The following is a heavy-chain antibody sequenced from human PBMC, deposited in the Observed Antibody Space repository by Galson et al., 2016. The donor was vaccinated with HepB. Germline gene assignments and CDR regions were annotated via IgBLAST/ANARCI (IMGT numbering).Heavy chain of an antibody. J-gene: IGHJ4*02. CDR3: AKGTLGTCSGRICYPFDC. CDR1: GFTFNTYA. D-gene: IGHD2-15*01. CDR2: ISGNGIGT. V-gene: IGHV3-23*01. Sequence: SLRLSCAASGFTFNTYAMTWVRQAPGKGLECVATISGNGIGTAYAGSVKGRFTISRDNSKNTVYIQMNSLRAEDTAVYYCAKGTLGTCSGRICYPFDCWGQGTLVTVSS.